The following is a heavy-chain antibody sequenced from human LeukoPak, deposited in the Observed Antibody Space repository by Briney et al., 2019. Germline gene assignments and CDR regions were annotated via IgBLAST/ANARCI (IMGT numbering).Heavy chain of an antibody. CDR2: IYHSGST. CDR3: ARFYSSVLDY. D-gene: IGHD6-19*01. CDR1: GYSISSGYY. J-gene: IGHJ4*02. V-gene: IGHV4-38-2*01. Sequence: SETLSLTCAVSGYSISSGYYWGWIRQPPGKGLEWIGSIYHSGSTYYNPSLKSRVTISVDTSKNQFSLKLSSVTAADTAVYYCARFYSSVLDYWGQGTLVTVSS.